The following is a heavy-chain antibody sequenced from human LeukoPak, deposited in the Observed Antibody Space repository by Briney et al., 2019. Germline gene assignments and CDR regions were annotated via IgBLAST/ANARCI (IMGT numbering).Heavy chain of an antibody. CDR2: IYTSGST. CDR1: GGSISSYY. Sequence: SETLSLTCSVSGGSISSYYWTRIRQPAGKELEWIGRIYTSGSTNYNPSLKSRVTMSVDTSKNQFSLKVSSVTAADTAVYYCARELYVAGSGYHYYMDVWGKGTTVTVSS. CDR3: ARELYVAGSGYHYYMDV. V-gene: IGHV4-4*07. J-gene: IGHJ6*03. D-gene: IGHD3-10*01.